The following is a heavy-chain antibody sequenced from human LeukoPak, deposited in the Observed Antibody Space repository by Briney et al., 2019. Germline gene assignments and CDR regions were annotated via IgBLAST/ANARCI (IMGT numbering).Heavy chain of an antibody. CDR3: ARSLADWYFDL. J-gene: IGHJ2*01. V-gene: IGHV4-59*08. CDR2: IYYSGST. D-gene: IGHD2-15*01. Sequence: PSETLSLTCTVSGGSISNYYWSWIRQPPGKGLEWIGYIYYSGSTNYNPSLKSRVTISVDTSKNQFSLKLSSVTAADTAVYYCARSLADWYFDLWGRGTLVTVSS. CDR1: GGSISNYY.